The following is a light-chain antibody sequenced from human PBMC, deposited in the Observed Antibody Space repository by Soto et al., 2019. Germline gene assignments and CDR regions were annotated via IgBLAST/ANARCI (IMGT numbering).Light chain of an antibody. CDR3: QQYGSSPGT. V-gene: IGKV3-20*01. Sequence: EIVLTQSPGTLSLSPGERAALSCRASQSVSSTFLAWYKQKPGQAPRLLIYAASSRAIGIPDRFSGSGSGTDFTLTISRLEPEDFAVYYCQQYGSSPGTFGQGTKVEIK. CDR1: QSVSSTF. CDR2: AAS. J-gene: IGKJ1*01.